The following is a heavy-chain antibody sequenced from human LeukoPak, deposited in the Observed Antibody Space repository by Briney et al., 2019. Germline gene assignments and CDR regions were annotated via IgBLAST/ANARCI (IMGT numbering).Heavy chain of an antibody. CDR1: GFTFSSYS. CDR2: ISSGSSAL. CDR3: ARARNDGSGNFVFDY. D-gene: IGHD3-10*01. Sequence: GSLRLSCAASGFTFSSYSMSWVRQAPGKGLEWVSYISSGSSALYYADSVKGRFTISRDNAKNSLYLQMNSLRDEDTAVYYCARARNDGSGNFVFDYWGQGTLVTVSS. J-gene: IGHJ4*02. V-gene: IGHV3-48*02.